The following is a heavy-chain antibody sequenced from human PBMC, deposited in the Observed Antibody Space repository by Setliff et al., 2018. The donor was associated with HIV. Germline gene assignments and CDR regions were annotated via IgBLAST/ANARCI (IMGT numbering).Heavy chain of an antibody. CDR3: ARDTDDAFDI. Sequence: LSLTCTVSGGSISSYYWSWIRQPPGKGLEWIGYIYTSGSTNYNPSLKSRVTISVDTSKNQFSLKLSSVTAADTAVYYCARDTDDAFDIRGQGTMVTVSS. V-gene: IGHV4-4*08. CDR1: GGSISSYY. J-gene: IGHJ3*02. CDR2: IYTSGST.